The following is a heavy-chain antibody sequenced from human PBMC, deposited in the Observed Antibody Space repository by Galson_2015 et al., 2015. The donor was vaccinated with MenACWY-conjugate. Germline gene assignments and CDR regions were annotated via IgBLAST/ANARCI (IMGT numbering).Heavy chain of an antibody. CDR3: ARERNAPTVSLTTYSFDP. V-gene: IGHV3-74*01. Sequence: SLRLSCAASGFTFGSYWMHWVRQVPGKGLEWVSRIDRAGSSTTYADSVKGRFTISRDNAKNTLYLQMNSLRAEDTAVYYCARERNAPTVSLTTYSFDPWGQGTQATVSS. J-gene: IGHJ5*02. CDR2: IDRAGSST. D-gene: IGHD4-11*01. CDR1: GFTFGSYW.